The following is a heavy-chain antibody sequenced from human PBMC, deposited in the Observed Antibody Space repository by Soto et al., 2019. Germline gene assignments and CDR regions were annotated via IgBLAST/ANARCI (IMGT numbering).Heavy chain of an antibody. Sequence: SETLSLTCTVSGGSISSSSYYWGWIRQPPGKGLEWIGSIFYSGSTNSISSLKSRVTISVDTSKNQFSLKLNSVTSADTAVYYCARAGYSYSSGYYFDVWGQGALVTVSS. CDR2: IFYSGST. CDR1: GGSISSSSYY. D-gene: IGHD5-18*01. CDR3: ARAGYSYSSGYYFDV. V-gene: IGHV4-39*07. J-gene: IGHJ4*02.